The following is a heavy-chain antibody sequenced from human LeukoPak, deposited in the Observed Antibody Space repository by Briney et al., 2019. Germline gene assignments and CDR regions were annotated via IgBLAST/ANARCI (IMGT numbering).Heavy chain of an antibody. CDR1: GYTFTGYY. CDR2: INPNSGGT. Sequence: ASVKVSCKASGYTFTGYYMHWVRQAPGQGLEWMGWINPNSGGTNYAQKFQGRVTMTRDTSISTAYMELSGLRSDDTAVYYCARSSGWYRAAVYWGQGTLVTVSS. D-gene: IGHD6-19*01. J-gene: IGHJ4*02. CDR3: ARSSGWYRAAVY. V-gene: IGHV1-2*02.